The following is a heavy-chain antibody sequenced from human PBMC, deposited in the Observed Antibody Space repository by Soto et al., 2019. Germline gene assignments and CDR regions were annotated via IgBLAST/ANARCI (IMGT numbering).Heavy chain of an antibody. CDR2: ISYDGSNK. Sequence: PGGSLRLSCAASGFTFSSYAMHWVRQAPGKGLEWVAVISYDGSNKYYADSVKGRFTISRDNSKNTLYLQMNSLRAEDTAVYYCARERGSWEQQLVRSRVYYYYGMDVWGQGTTVTVSS. J-gene: IGHJ6*02. CDR3: ARERGSWEQQLVRSRVYYYYGMDV. D-gene: IGHD6-13*01. CDR1: GFTFSSYA. V-gene: IGHV3-30-3*01.